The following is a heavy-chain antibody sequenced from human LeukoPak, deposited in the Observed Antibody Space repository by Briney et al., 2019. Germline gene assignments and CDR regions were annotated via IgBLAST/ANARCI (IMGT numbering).Heavy chain of an antibody. J-gene: IGHJ4*02. Sequence: NPSETLSLTYAVYGGSFSGYYWSWIRQPPGKGLEWIGEINHSGSTNYNPSLKSRVTISVDTSKSQFSLKLSSVTAADTAVYYCARGHNWGSRTRKAVYYFDYWGQGTLVTVSS. V-gene: IGHV4-34*01. CDR2: INHSGST. D-gene: IGHD7-27*01. CDR3: ARGHNWGSRTRKAVYYFDY. CDR1: GGSFSGYY.